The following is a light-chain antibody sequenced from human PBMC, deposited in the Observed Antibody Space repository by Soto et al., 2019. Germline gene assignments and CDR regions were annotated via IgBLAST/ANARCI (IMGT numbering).Light chain of an antibody. CDR1: QSVNRN. CDR2: DAS. CDR3: QQYGTSPRT. Sequence: EIVMTQSPATRSVSPCERSSLSCRASQSVNRNLAWYQQKPGQAPRLLIYDASSRATGIPDRFSGSGSGTDFTLTISRLEPEDCAVYYCQQYGTSPRTFGQGTKVDIK. J-gene: IGKJ1*01. V-gene: IGKV3-20*01.